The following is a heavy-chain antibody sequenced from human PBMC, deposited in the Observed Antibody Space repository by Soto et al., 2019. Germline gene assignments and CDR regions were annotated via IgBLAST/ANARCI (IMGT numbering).Heavy chain of an antibody. D-gene: IGHD6-13*01. CDR3: ARDLQQLVPVSWFAP. V-gene: IGHV3-33*01. J-gene: IGHJ5*02. CDR1: GFTFSSYG. CDR2: IWYDGSNI. Sequence: QVQLVESGGGVVQPGRSLRLSCAASGFTFSSYGMHWVRQAPGKGLEWVAAIWYDGSNIYYADSVKGRFTISRDNSKNTLYLPMNSLRAADTAVYYCARDLQQLVPVSWFAPWGQGTLVTVSS.